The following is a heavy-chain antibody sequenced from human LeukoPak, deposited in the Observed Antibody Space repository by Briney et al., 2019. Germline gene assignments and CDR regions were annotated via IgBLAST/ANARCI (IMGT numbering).Heavy chain of an antibody. J-gene: IGHJ4*02. CDR1: GFTFSSYA. Sequence: PGGSLRLSCEASGFTFSSYAMSWVRQAPGKGLEWVSAISGSGGSTYYADSVKGRFTISRDNSKNTLYLQMNSLRAEDTAVYYCAKDASLYSGYDYDYWGQGTLVTVSS. D-gene: IGHD5-12*01. CDR3: AKDASLYSGYDYDY. V-gene: IGHV3-23*01. CDR2: ISGSGGST.